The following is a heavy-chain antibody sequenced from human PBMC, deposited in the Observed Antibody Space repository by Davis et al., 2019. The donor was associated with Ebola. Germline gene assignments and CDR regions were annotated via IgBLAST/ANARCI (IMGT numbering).Heavy chain of an antibody. CDR1: GYSFSTYG. V-gene: IGHV1-18*01. J-gene: IGHJ4*02. CDR2: ISGYNGNT. Sequence: ASVKVSCKASGYSFSTYGLNWVRQAPGQGLEWVGWISGYNGNTNYAQKFQGRATMTTDTSTSTAYMELRTLGSEDTAVYYCAREPQPLGGSCYSLGCYFDFWGQGTLVTVSS. D-gene: IGHD2-15*01. CDR3: AREPQPLGGSCYSLGCYFDF.